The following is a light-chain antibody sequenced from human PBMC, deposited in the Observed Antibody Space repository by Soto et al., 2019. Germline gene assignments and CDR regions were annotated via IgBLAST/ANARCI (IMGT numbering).Light chain of an antibody. J-gene: IGKJ1*01. V-gene: IGKV1-5*01. CDR3: QQYASYPWT. Sequence: DIQLTQTPSTLSASIGDRVTITCRASQSLSGWLAWYQQTPGKAPKLLISDAFRLESGVPSRFRGSGSGTEFSLTISSLQPGDSATFYCQQYASYPWTFGRGTKVDIK. CDR1: QSLSGW. CDR2: DAF.